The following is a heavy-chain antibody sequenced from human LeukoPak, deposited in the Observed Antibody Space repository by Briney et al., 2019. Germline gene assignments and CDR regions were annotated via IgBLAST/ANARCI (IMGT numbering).Heavy chain of an antibody. CDR1: GFTFSSYA. CDR2: ISGSGGST. D-gene: IGHD3-22*01. V-gene: IGHV3-23*01. J-gene: IGHJ6*02. CDR3: AKDIEPRYYDSKGMDV. Sequence: GGSLRLSCAASGFTFSSYAMSWVRQAPGKGLEWVSAISGSGGSTYYADSVKGRFTISRDNSKNTLYLQMNSLRAEDTAVYYCAKDIEPRYYDSKGMDVWGQGTTVTVSS.